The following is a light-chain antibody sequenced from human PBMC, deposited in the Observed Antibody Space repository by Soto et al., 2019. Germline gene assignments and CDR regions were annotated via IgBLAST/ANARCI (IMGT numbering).Light chain of an antibody. V-gene: IGLV2-14*01. CDR3: CSFTSITTYV. J-gene: IGLJ1*01. CDR2: EVS. Sequence: QSALTQPASVSGSLGQSITISCTGTSSDVGADNYVSWYQQQPGKAPKLMISEVSNRPSGVSNRFSGSKSGNTASLIISGLQAEDEADYYCCSFTSITTYVFGTGTKVTV. CDR1: SSDVGADNY.